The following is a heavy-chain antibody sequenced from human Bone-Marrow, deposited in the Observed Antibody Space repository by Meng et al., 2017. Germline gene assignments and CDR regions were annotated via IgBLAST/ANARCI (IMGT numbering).Heavy chain of an antibody. Sequence: GSLRLSCAVYGGSFSGYYWSWIRQPPGKGLEWIGEINHSGSTNYNPSLKSRVTISVDTSKNQFSLKLSSVTAADTAVYYCARGRMIVVVTGHKDFDYWGQGTLVTGSS. CDR2: INHSGST. V-gene: IGHV4-34*01. D-gene: IGHD3-22*01. CDR3: ARGRMIVVVTGHKDFDY. J-gene: IGHJ4*02. CDR1: GGSFSGYY.